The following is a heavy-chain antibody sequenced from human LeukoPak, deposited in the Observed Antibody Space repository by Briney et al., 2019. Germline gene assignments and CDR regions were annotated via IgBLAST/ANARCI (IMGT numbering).Heavy chain of an antibody. V-gene: IGHV3-21*04. J-gene: IGHJ4*02. Sequence: GGSLRLSCAASGFIFSSYTMNWVRQAPGKGLEWVSSISSSSSYIYFADSVKGRFTISRDNAKNSLYLQMNSLRAEDTAVYYCARLSSGYYIDYWGQGTLVTVSS. D-gene: IGHD3-22*01. CDR1: GFIFSSYT. CDR2: ISSSSSYI. CDR3: ARLSSGYYIDY.